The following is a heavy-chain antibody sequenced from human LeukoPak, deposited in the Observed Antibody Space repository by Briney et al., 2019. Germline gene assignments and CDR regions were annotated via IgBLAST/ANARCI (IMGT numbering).Heavy chain of an antibody. CDR3: ARSPTYYYDMDV. Sequence: AGGSLRLSCAASGFTFSSYSMNWVRQAPGKGLEWVSYISSSSSTIYYADSVKGRFTISRDNSKNTLYLQMNSLRAEDTAVYYCARSPTYYYDMDVWGQGTTVTVSS. CDR2: ISSSSSTI. V-gene: IGHV3-48*01. J-gene: IGHJ6*02. CDR1: GFTFSSYS.